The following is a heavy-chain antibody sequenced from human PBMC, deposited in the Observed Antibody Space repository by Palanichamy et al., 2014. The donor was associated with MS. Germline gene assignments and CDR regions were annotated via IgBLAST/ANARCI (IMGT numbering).Heavy chain of an antibody. CDR3: ARGPPSIAARLDY. J-gene: IGHJ4*02. V-gene: IGHV1-2*02. CDR2: INLYSGGT. Sequence: QVQLVQSGAAVKEPGGSVKVSCKAYGYTFTNYYMHWVRQAPGQGLERMGWINLYSGGTKYAQTFQGRVTMTRDTSLNTADLEVRNLKSDDTAVFYCARGPPSIAARLDYWGQGAPVTVSS. D-gene: IGHD6-6*01. CDR1: GYTFTNYY.